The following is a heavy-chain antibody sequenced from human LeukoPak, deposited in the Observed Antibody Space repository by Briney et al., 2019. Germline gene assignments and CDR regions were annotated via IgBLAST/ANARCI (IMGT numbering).Heavy chain of an antibody. D-gene: IGHD1-26*01. CDR3: ARAKGLRGRSGARSDY. CDR1: GCTFSSYA. CDR2: IIPILGIA. Sequence: ASVKVSCKASGCTFSSYAISWVRQAPGQGLEWMGRIIPILGIANYAQKFQGRVTITADKSTSTAYMELSSLRSEDTAVYYCARAKGLRGRSGARSDYWGQGTLVIVSS. J-gene: IGHJ4*02. V-gene: IGHV1-69*04.